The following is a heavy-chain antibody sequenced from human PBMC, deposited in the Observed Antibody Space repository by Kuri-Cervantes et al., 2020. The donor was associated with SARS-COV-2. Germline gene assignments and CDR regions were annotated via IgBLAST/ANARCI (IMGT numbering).Heavy chain of an antibody. D-gene: IGHD2-8*01. CDR2: INPDGSYT. J-gene: IGHJ4*02. CDR3: ARGLSTNRPRY. V-gene: IGHV3-74*01. CDR1: GFTFDDYA. Sequence: GESLKISCAASGFTFDDYAMHWVRQAPGKGLEWVSRINPDGSYTNNADSVKGRFTLSRDNAKNMLFLQMNSLRAEDTAVYYCARGLSTNRPRYWGQGALVTVSS.